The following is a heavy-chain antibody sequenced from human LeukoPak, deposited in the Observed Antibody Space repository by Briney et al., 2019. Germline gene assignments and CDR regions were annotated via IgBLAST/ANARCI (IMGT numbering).Heavy chain of an antibody. J-gene: IGHJ4*02. V-gene: IGHV3-74*01. CDR3: ARGGYYYDSSGYPLPDY. CDR1: GFTFSSYW. Sequence: GGSLRLSCAASGFTFSSYWMHWVRQAPGKGLVWVSDINSDGSITSYADSVKGRLTISRDNAKKTLYLQMNSLRAEDTAVYYCARGGYYYDSSGYPLPDYWGQGTLVTVSS. CDR2: INSDGSIT. D-gene: IGHD3-22*01.